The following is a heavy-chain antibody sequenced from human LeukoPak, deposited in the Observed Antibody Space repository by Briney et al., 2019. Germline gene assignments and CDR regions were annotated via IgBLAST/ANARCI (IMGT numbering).Heavy chain of an antibody. CDR1: GGSFSGYY. V-gene: IGHV4-34*01. CDR2: INHSGST. Sequence: SETLSLTCAVYGGSFSGYYWSWIRQPPGKGLEWIGEINHSGSTNYNPSLKSRVTISVDTSKDQFSLKLSSVTAADTAVYYCARDFRIAALDYWGQGTLVTVSS. CDR3: ARDFRIAALDY. J-gene: IGHJ4*02. D-gene: IGHD6-13*01.